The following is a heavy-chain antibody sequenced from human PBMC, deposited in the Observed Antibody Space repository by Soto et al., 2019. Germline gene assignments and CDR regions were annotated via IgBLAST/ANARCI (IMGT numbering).Heavy chain of an antibody. CDR3: ARVPIYYDSSGYYHYGTFDI. J-gene: IGHJ3*02. CDR1: GGFVNMAGYS. CDR2: IGQSGST. D-gene: IGHD3-22*01. Sequence: SETLSLSSAVSGGFVNMAGYSWSWIRQPPGKGLEGIGYIGQSGSTYYNPTLKNRVTIALDRSNNHFSLKLISVAVADTAVYYCARVPIYYDSSGYYHYGTFDIWGQGTMVTVSS. V-gene: IGHV4-30-2*01.